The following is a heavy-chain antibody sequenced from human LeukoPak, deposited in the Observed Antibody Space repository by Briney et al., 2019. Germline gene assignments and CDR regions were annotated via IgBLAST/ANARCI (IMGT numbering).Heavy chain of an antibody. CDR3: AIAVNSDAFDI. D-gene: IGHD4-11*01. CDR2: INPSGGST. J-gene: IGHJ3*02. V-gene: IGHV1-46*04. Sequence: ASVKVSCKASRHTFISYYMHWVRQAPGQGLEWMGIINPSGGSTSYAQKLQGRATMTRDTSTSTVYMELSSLRSEDTAVYYCAIAVNSDAFDIWGQGTMVTVSS. CDR1: RHTFISYY.